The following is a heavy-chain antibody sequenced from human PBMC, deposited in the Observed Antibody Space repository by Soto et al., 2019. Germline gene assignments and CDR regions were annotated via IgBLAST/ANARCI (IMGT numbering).Heavy chain of an antibody. V-gene: IGHV3-23*01. J-gene: IGHJ6*03. Sequence: PGGSLRLSCAASGFTFSSYAMSWVRQAPGKGLEWVSAISGSGDSTYYADSVKGRFTISRDNTKNTLYLQMNSLRAEDTAVYYCAKGNLYYDFWSGPTHYNMDVWGRGTTVTVSS. CDR2: ISGSGDST. CDR1: GFTFSSYA. D-gene: IGHD3-3*01. CDR3: AKGNLYYDFWSGPTHYNMDV.